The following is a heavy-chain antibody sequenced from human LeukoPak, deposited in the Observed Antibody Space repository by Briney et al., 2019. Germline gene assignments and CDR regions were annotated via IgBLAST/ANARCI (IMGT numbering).Heavy chain of an antibody. CDR2: IIPIFGTA. CDR3: ASARWLQPPLWN. CDR1: GGTFSSYA. J-gene: IGHJ4*02. V-gene: IGHV1-69*13. D-gene: IGHD5-24*01. Sequence: SVKVSFKASGGTFSSYAISWVRQAPGQGLEWMGGIIPIFGTANYAQKFQGRVTITADESTSTAYMELSSLRSEDTAVYYCASARWLQPPLWNWGQGTLVTVSS.